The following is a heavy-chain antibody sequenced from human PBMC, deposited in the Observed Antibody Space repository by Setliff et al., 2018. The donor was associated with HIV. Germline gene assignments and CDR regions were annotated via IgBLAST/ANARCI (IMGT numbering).Heavy chain of an antibody. J-gene: IGHJ1*01. CDR1: GYTFLNYD. Sequence: ASVKVSCKASGYTFLNYDINWLRQAPGQGLEWMGRLTPHSGDTISADRFQGRLVMTTNTSTTTAYMELSSLRSDDTAMYYCATDPGYSSTWYSESFQHWGQGTVVTVLL. CDR2: LTPHSGDT. D-gene: IGHD6-13*01. V-gene: IGHV1-8*01. CDR3: ATDPGYSSTWYSESFQH.